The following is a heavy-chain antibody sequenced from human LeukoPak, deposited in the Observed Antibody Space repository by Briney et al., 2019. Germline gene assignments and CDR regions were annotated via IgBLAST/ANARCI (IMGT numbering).Heavy chain of an antibody. V-gene: IGHV3-66*01. D-gene: IGHD6-13*01. J-gene: IGHJ4*02. CDR2: IYSGGST. Sequence: GGSLRLSCAASGSTVSSNYMSWVRQAPGKGLEWVSVIYSGGSTYYADSVKGRFTISRDNSKNTLYLQMNSLRAEDTAVYYCARETDSGRIAAAGLEYWGQGTLVTVSS. CDR1: GSTVSSNY. CDR3: ARETDSGRIAAAGLEY.